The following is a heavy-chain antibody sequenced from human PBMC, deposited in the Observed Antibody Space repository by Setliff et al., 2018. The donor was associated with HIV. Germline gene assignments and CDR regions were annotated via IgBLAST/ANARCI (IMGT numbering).Heavy chain of an antibody. J-gene: IGHJ4*02. D-gene: IGHD3-3*01. Sequence: SETLSLTCAVYGGSFSGYYWSWIRQPPGKGLEWIGELNPSGSTNYNPSLKSRVTISVDTSKNQFSLKLRSVTAADTAVYYCVSESITVLGVVFDYWGQGTLVTVSS. CDR3: VSESITVLGVVFDY. CDR1: GGSFSGYY. V-gene: IGHV4-34*01. CDR2: LNPSGST.